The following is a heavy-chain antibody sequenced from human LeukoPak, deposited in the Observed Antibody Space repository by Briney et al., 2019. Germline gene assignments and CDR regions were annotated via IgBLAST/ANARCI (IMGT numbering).Heavy chain of an antibody. V-gene: IGHV1-24*01. CDR1: GYTLTQLS. CDR2: VDPEDGET. CDR3: ATGLQYDILPY. D-gene: IGHD3-9*01. Sequence: ASVKVSCKASGYTLTQLSMHWVRQAPGKGLEWLGGVDPEDGETIYAQKFQGRLTITEDTSTDTAYMELSSLRSEDTAVYYCATGLQYDILPYWGQGTLVTVSS. J-gene: IGHJ4*02.